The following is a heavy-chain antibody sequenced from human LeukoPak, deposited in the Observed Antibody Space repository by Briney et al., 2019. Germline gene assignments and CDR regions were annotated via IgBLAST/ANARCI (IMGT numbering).Heavy chain of an antibody. J-gene: IGHJ5*02. Sequence: SVKVSCKASGGTFSSYAISWVRQAPGQGLEWMGGIIPIFGTANYAQKFQGRVTITTDESTSTAYMELSSLRSEDTAVYYCAKGYYCSSTSCYIGWFDPWGQGTLVTVSS. D-gene: IGHD2-2*02. CDR2: IIPIFGTA. CDR1: GGTFSSYA. CDR3: AKGYYCSSTSCYIGWFDP. V-gene: IGHV1-69*05.